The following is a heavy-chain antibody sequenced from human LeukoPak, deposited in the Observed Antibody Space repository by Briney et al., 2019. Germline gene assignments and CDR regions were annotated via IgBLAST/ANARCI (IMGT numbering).Heavy chain of an antibody. J-gene: IGHJ3*02. Sequence: SETLSLTCTVSGGSISSGSYYWRWIRQPPGKGLEWIGYIYYSGSTNYNPSLKSRVTISVDTSKNQFSLKLSSVTAADTAVYYCASAEQPRPGAFDIWGQGTMVTVSS. CDR3: ASAEQPRPGAFDI. CDR1: GGSISSGSYY. V-gene: IGHV4-61*01. CDR2: IYYSGST. D-gene: IGHD6-13*01.